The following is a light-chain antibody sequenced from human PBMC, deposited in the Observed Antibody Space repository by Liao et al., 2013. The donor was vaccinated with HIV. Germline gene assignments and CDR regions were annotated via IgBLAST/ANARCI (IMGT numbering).Light chain of an antibody. V-gene: IGLV3-1*01. CDR1: KLGDKY. J-gene: IGLJ1*01. Sequence: SYELTQPPSVSVSPGQTASITCSGDKLGDKYACWYQQKPGQSPVLVIYQDSKRPSGIPERFSGSNSGNTATLTISGTQAMDEADYYCQAWNSRTAFVFGSGTTVTVL. CDR2: QDS. CDR3: QAWNSRTAFV.